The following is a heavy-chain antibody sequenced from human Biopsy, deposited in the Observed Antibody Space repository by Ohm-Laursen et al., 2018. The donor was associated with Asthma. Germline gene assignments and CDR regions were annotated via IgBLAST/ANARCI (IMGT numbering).Heavy chain of an antibody. J-gene: IGHJ4*02. CDR3: AKVRSDWVITESFDY. V-gene: IGHV3-9*01. CDR2: ISWNSATI. Sequence: SLRRSCTASGFKFDEYTMHWVRQAPGKGLEWVSGISWNSATIGYADSVEGRFTISRDNAKNSVFLHMDSLRPEDTAFYYCAKVRSDWVITESFDYWGQGVLVTVSS. D-gene: IGHD3-22*01. CDR1: GFKFDEYT.